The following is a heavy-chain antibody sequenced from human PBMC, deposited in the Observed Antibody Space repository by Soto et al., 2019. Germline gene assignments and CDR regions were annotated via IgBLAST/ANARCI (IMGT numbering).Heavy chain of an antibody. J-gene: IGHJ5*02. V-gene: IGHV4-4*02. D-gene: IGHD2-21*02. CDR1: GGSIRSDDW. Sequence: QVQLQESGPGLVKPSGTLSLTCAVSGGSIRSDDWWTWVRQTPGKGLEWIGDIYHSATTHYNPSLMSRVTIAVDKAKSQFSLRLDSVTAADTAVYYCARSDCYGVCRGKWLDPWGQGILVTVSS. CDR3: ARSDCYGVCRGKWLDP. CDR2: IYHSATT.